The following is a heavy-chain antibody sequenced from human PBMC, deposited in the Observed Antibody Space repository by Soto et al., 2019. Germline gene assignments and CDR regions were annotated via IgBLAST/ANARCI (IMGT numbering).Heavy chain of an antibody. CDR3: VRDQGAGIADPFAETQFDP. CDR1: GFAFSSSW. CDR2: IDSDGTGT. J-gene: IGHJ5*02. D-gene: IGHD6-13*01. Sequence: PGGSLRLSCAASGFAFSSSWMHWVRQSPDMGLVWVAHIDSDGTGTFHADSVKGRFTISRDNAKNTLHLQMNSLRAEDTAVYYCVRDQGAGIADPFAETQFDPWGQGTLVTVSS. V-gene: IGHV3-74*01.